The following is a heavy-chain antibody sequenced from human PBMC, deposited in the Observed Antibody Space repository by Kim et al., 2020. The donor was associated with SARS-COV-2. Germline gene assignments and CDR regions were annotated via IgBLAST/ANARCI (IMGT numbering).Heavy chain of an antibody. CDR3: ARHSGDVLLWFGEFTTFDY. J-gene: IGHJ4*02. V-gene: IGHV4-39*01. D-gene: IGHD3-10*01. Sequence: RVTISVDTSKNRFSLKLSSVTAADTAVYYCARHSGDVLLWFGEFTTFDYWGQGTLVTVSS.